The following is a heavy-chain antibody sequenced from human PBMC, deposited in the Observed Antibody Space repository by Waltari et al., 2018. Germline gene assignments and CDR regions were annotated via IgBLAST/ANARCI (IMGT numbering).Heavy chain of an antibody. CDR2: IYPGDSDT. Sequence: VQLVQSGAEVKKPGSSVKISCKGSGYSFTSYWIGWLGRMPGKGLEWMGIIYPGDSDTRYSPSFQGQVTISADKSISTAYLQWSSLKASDTAMYYCARGYYDSSGPPNFDYWGQGTLVTVSS. V-gene: IGHV5-51*01. CDR3: ARGYYDSSGPPNFDY. D-gene: IGHD3-22*01. CDR1: GYSFTSYW. J-gene: IGHJ4*02.